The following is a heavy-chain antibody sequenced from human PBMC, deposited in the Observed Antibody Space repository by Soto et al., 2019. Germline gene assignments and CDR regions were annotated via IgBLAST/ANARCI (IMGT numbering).Heavy chain of an antibody. V-gene: IGHV3-30*18. D-gene: IGHD4-17*01. Sequence: GGSLRLSCAASGFTFSSYGMHWVRQAPGKGLEWVAVISYDGSNKYYADSVKGRFTISRDNSKNTLYLQMNSLRAEDTAVYYCAKDLGDDYAWQFDPWGQGTLVTVSS. CDR3: AKDLGDDYAWQFDP. J-gene: IGHJ5*02. CDR2: ISYDGSNK. CDR1: GFTFSSYG.